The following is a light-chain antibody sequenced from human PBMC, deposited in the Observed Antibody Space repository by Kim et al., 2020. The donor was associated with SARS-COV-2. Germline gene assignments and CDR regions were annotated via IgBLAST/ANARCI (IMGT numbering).Light chain of an antibody. V-gene: IGKV1-5*03. J-gene: IGKJ1*01. CDR2: KAS. CDR3: QQYNSYPWT. CDR1: QSISSL. Sequence: GERITITCRARQSISSLLAWYQQKPVKPPKLQIYKASSLESGVPSRFSGSASGTEFTLTISSLQPDDFATYYCQQYNSYPWTFGQGTKVDIK.